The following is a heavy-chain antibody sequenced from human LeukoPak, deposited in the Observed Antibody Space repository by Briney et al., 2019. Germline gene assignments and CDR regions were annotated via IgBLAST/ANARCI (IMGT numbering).Heavy chain of an antibody. CDR2: ISPSGGST. CDR3: ARTTVTTPFDY. D-gene: IGHD4-11*01. Sequence: ASVTVSCKASGYTFTSYYMHWVRQAPGQGLEWMGIISPSGGSTSYAQKFQGRVTMTRDMSTSTVYMELSSLRSEDTAVYYCARTTVTTPFDYWGQGTLVTVSS. J-gene: IGHJ4*02. CDR1: GYTFTSYY. V-gene: IGHV1-46*01.